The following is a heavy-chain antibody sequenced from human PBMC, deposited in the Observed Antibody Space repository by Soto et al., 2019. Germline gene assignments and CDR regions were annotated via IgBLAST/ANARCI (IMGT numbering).Heavy chain of an antibody. CDR3: ATSPRIAAAYYAFDI. J-gene: IGHJ3*02. CDR1: GYTFTGYY. D-gene: IGHD6-13*01. Sequence: ASVKVSCKASGYTFTGYYMHWVRQAPGQGLEWMGWINPNSGGTNYAQKFQGWVTMTRDTSISTAYMELSRLRSDDTAVYYCATSPRIAAAYYAFDIWGQGTMVTVSS. CDR2: INPNSGGT. V-gene: IGHV1-2*04.